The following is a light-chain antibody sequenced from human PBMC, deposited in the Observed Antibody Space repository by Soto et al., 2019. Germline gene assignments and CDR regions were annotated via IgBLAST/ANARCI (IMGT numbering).Light chain of an antibody. J-gene: IGKJ1*01. CDR1: ESVTSF. Sequence: EIVLTQSPATLSLSPGERATLSCRASESVTSFLAWYQQKPGQAPRLLIYDASNRTTGISARFSSSGSGTDFTLTISSLEPEDFAFYYCQQRSDWPRTFGQGTKVE. CDR2: DAS. CDR3: QQRSDWPRT. V-gene: IGKV3-11*01.